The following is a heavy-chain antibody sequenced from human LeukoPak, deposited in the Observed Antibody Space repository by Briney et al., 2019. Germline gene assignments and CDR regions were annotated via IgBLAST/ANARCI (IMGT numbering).Heavy chain of an antibody. CDR1: GFTFSSYA. CDR2: ISYDGSNK. J-gene: IGHJ4*02. V-gene: IGHV3-30-3*01. Sequence: GRSLRLSCAASGFTFSSYAMHWVRQAPGKGLEWVAVISYDGSNKYYADSVKGRSTISRDNSKNTLYLQMNSLRAEDTAVYYCARLIVVAITSDYWGQGTLVTVSS. D-gene: IGHD3-22*01. CDR3: ARLIVVAITSDY.